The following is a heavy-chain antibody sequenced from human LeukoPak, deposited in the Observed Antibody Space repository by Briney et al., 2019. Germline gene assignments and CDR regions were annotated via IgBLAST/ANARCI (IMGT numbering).Heavy chain of an antibody. D-gene: IGHD6-13*01. CDR2: ITSAGRAI. Sequence: GGSLRLSCAASGFAFSDFYMSWIRQAPGKGLEWVSYITSAGRAIYYADSVQGRFTISRDNARNSLYLQMNSLRAEDTAVYYCARDGQMSAAVYYFDYWGQGTLVTVSS. J-gene: IGHJ4*02. CDR1: GFAFSDFY. CDR3: ARDGQMSAAVYYFDY. V-gene: IGHV3-11*04.